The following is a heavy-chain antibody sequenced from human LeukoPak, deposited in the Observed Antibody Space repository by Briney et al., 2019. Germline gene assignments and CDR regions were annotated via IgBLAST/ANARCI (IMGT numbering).Heavy chain of an antibody. Sequence: MSGGSLRLSCAASGFTFSSYSMNWVRQAPGKGLEWVSSISSSSSYIYYADSVKGRFTISRDNAKNSLYLQMNSLRAEDTAVYYCARAYSGSYAPFDYWGQGTLVTVSS. CDR1: GFTFSSYS. D-gene: IGHD1-26*01. J-gene: IGHJ4*02. CDR3: ARAYSGSYAPFDY. CDR2: ISSSSSYI. V-gene: IGHV3-21*01.